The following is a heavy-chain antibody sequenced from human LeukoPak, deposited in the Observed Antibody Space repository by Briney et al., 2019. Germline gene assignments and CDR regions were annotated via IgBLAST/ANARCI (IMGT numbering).Heavy chain of an antibody. CDR3: ARDTYYYGSGALDY. J-gene: IGHJ4*02. CDR1: GYTFTSYA. Sequence: ASMKVSCKASGYTFTSYAMHWVRQAPGQRLEWMGWINAGNGNTKYSQEFQGRVTITRDTSASTAYMELSSLRSEDMAVYYCARDTYYYGSGALDYWGQGTLVTVSS. D-gene: IGHD3-10*01. V-gene: IGHV1-3*03. CDR2: INAGNGNT.